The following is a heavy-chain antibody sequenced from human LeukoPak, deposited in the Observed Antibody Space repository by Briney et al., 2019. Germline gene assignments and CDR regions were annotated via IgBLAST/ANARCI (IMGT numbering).Heavy chain of an antibody. CDR3: ASGFVGY. D-gene: IGHD1-26*01. V-gene: IGHV3-21*01. CDR1: GFTFSGYT. J-gene: IGHJ4*02. CDR2: IFGDSSKI. Sequence: SGGSLRLSCAASGFTFSGYTMNWVRQAPGKGLEFVSSIFGDSSKIYYTDSVKGRFSISRDNAQNSLYLQMNGLRAEDTAVYYCASGFVGYWGQGTLVTVSS.